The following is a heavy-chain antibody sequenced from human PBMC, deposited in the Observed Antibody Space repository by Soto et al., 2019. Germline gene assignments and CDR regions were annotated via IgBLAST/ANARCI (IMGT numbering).Heavy chain of an antibody. J-gene: IGHJ4*02. D-gene: IGHD3-10*01. V-gene: IGHV3-53*01. CDR2: TYTGGNS. CDR3: AREGYAYGLDF. Sequence: GGSLRLSCAASGLSVSDKYMSWVRQAPGKGLEWVSLTYTGGNSYFADFVKGRFIVSRDISKDTLFLHMNSLAAEDTAVYYCAREGYAYGLDFWGQGSLVTVSS. CDR1: GLSVSDKY.